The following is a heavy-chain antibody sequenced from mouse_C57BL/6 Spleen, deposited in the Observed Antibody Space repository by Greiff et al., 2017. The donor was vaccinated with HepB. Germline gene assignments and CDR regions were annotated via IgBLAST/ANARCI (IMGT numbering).Heavy chain of an antibody. CDR3: AREVSRNYFDY. J-gene: IGHJ2*01. Sequence: LVESGAELARPGASVKLSCKASGYTFTSYGISWVKQRTGQGLEWIGAIYPRSGNTYYNEKFKGKATLTADKSSSTAYMELRSLTSEDSAVYFCAREVSRNYFDYWGQGTTLTVSS. D-gene: IGHD2-14*01. V-gene: IGHV1-81*01. CDR2: IYPRSGNT. CDR1: GYTFTSYG.